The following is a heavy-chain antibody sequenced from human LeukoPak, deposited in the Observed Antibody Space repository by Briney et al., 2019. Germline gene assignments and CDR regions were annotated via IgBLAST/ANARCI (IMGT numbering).Heavy chain of an antibody. D-gene: IGHD7-27*01. J-gene: IGHJ4*02. Sequence: SVKVSCKASRGTFSSSAIIWVRQAPGQGLEWMGGIIPIFGTANYAQKFQGRVTITADKSTSTAYMELSSLRSEDTAVYYCARGNSGDFLGLFVYFDYWGQGTLVTVSS. CDR1: RGTFSSSA. V-gene: IGHV1-69*06. CDR2: IIPIFGTA. CDR3: ARGNSGDFLGLFVYFDY.